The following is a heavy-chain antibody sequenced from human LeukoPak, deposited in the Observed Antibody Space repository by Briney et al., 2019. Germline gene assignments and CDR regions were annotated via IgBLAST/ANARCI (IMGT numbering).Heavy chain of an antibody. CDR2: IKQDGSEK. CDR3: ARDPRYCSSTSCHDAFDI. D-gene: IGHD2-2*01. J-gene: IGHJ3*02. CDR1: GFTFSSYW. Sequence: PGGSLRLSCAASGFTFSSYWMSWVRQAPGKGLEWVANIKQDGSEKYYVDSVKGRFTISRDNAKNSLYLQMNSLRAEDTAVYCCARDPRYCSSTSCHDAFDIWGQGTMVTVSS. V-gene: IGHV3-7*01.